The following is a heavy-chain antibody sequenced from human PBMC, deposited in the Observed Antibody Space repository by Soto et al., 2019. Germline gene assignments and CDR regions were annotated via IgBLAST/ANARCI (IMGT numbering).Heavy chain of an antibody. CDR3: ANSIFGVVPPSRYYYYYMDV. V-gene: IGHV3-48*01. D-gene: IGHD3-3*01. CDR1: GFTFSSFS. Sequence: GALRLSCAASGFTFSSFSMNWVRQAPGKGLEWVSYISSSSSTIYYADSVKGRFTISRDNAKNSLYLQMNSLRAEDTAVYYCANSIFGVVPPSRYYYYYMDVWGKGTTVTVSS. CDR2: ISSSSSTI. J-gene: IGHJ6*03.